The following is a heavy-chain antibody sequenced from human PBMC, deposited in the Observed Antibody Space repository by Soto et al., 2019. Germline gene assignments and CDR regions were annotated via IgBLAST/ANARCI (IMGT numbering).Heavy chain of an antibody. CDR3: ARLVVAGITYYFDP. J-gene: IGHJ4*01. V-gene: IGHV2-5*02. CDR1: GFSLSSSGVG. CDR2: IYWDDDK. Sequence: QITLKESGPTLVKPTQTLTLTCTFSGFSLSSSGVGVGWIRQPPGKALEWLTFIYWDDDKRYSPSLKSRLTITQDTCKNQVLLTLTNMDPVDTATYYCARLVVAGITYYFDPWGHGTLLTVSS. D-gene: IGHD2-15*01.